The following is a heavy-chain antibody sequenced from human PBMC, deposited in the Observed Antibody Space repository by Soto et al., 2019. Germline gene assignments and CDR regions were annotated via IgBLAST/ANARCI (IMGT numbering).Heavy chain of an antibody. D-gene: IGHD2-15*01. CDR3: ARGRGVAATLVY. Sequence: EASVKVSCKASGGTFSSYAISWLRQAPGQGLEWMGGIIPIFGTANYAQKFQGRVTITADESTSTAYMELSSLRSEDTAVYYCARGRGVAATLVYWGQGTLVTVSS. CDR1: GGTFSSYA. J-gene: IGHJ4*02. V-gene: IGHV1-69*13. CDR2: IIPIFGTA.